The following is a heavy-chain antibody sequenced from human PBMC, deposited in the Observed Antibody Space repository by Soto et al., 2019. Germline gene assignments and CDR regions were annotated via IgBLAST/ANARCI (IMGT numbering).Heavy chain of an antibody. Sequence: GGSLRPSCAASGFTFSSYAMSWVRQAPGKGLEWVSAISGSGGSTYYADSVKGRFTISRDNSKNTLYLQMNSLRAEDTAVYYCAKDRGIYYYDSSGVDYWGQGTLVTVSS. CDR1: GFTFSSYA. D-gene: IGHD3-22*01. J-gene: IGHJ4*02. CDR2: ISGSGGST. CDR3: AKDRGIYYYDSSGVDY. V-gene: IGHV3-23*01.